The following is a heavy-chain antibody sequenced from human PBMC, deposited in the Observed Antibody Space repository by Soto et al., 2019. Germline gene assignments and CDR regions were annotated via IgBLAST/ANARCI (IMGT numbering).Heavy chain of an antibody. V-gene: IGHV4-59*01. CDR1: GGPISSYH. CDR3: ARSYSGTFYGYDT. D-gene: IGHD1-26*01. CDR2: VFYTGST. J-gene: IGHJ5*02. Sequence: SETLSLTCTVSGGPISSYHWSWIRQSPGKGLEWIGYVFYTGSTKYNPALKRRVTISVDTSKNQFSLKLSSVSAADTSPYYCARSYSGTFYGYDTWGQGILVTVSS.